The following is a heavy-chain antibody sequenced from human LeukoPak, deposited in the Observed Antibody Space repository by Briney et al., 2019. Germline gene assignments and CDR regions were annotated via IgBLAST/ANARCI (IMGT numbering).Heavy chain of an antibody. CDR3: ASRTGKYSYGMDV. V-gene: IGHV1-2*02. Sequence: ASVKVSCKASGYSFTGYYLHWVRQAPGQGLEWMGWINPSNGGTNYAQKFQGRVTMTRDTSTSTAYMELSRLRSDDTAVYYCASRTGKYSYGMDVWGQGTTVTVSS. CDR1: GYSFTGYY. CDR2: INPSNGGT. D-gene: IGHD1/OR15-1a*01. J-gene: IGHJ6*02.